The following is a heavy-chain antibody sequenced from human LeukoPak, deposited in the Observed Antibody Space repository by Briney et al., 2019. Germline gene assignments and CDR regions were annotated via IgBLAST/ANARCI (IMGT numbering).Heavy chain of an antibody. D-gene: IGHD3-3*01. Sequence: PGGSLRLSCAASGFTFSSYWMSWVRQAPGKGLEWVANIKQDGSEKYYVDSVKGRFTISRDNAKNSLYLQMNSLRAEDTDVYYCANTYYDFWSGGIGDAFDIWGQGTMVTVSS. CDR1: GFTFSSYW. CDR2: IKQDGSEK. V-gene: IGHV3-7*01. J-gene: IGHJ3*02. CDR3: ANTYYDFWSGGIGDAFDI.